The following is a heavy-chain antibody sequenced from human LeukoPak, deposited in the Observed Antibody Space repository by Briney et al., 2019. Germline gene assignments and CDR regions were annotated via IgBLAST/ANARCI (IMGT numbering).Heavy chain of an antibody. J-gene: IGHJ4*02. D-gene: IGHD6-25*01. CDR1: GGSSSSKSYY. Sequence: SETLSLTCTVSGGSSSSKSYYWGWIRQPPGKGLEWIGTIYYRGNTYYNPSLKSRITISVDTSKNQFSLNLNSVTAADTAVYYCARPPVAAPTSYFDFWGQGIRVTVSS. CDR2: IYYRGNT. CDR3: ARPPVAAPTSYFDF. V-gene: IGHV4-39*01.